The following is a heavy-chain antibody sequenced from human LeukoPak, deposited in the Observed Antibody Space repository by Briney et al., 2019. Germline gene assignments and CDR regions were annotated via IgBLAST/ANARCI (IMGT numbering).Heavy chain of an antibody. D-gene: IGHD2-21*02. Sequence: GASVKVCCKASGYTFTSYGISWVRQAPGQGLEWMGWISAYNGNTNYSQKLQGRVTMTTDTSTSTAYLELRSLRSDDTAVYYCARENVVVTAIHRYAFDIWGQGTMVTVSS. CDR1: GYTFTSYG. J-gene: IGHJ3*02. CDR3: ARENVVVTAIHRYAFDI. V-gene: IGHV1-18*01. CDR2: ISAYNGNT.